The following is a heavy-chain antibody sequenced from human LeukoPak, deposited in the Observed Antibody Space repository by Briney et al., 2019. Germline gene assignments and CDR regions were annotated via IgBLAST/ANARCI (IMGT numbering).Heavy chain of an antibody. D-gene: IGHD2-21*01. CDR3: ARVAFYGAIPDDI. Sequence: TLSLTCTVSGGSISSGGYYWSWIRQPPGKGLEWIGYIYHSGSTYYNPSLKSRVTISVDRSKNQFSLKLSSVTAADTAVYYCARVAFYGAIPDDIWGQGTMVTVSS. CDR2: IYHSGST. J-gene: IGHJ3*02. CDR1: GGSISSGGYY. V-gene: IGHV4-30-2*01.